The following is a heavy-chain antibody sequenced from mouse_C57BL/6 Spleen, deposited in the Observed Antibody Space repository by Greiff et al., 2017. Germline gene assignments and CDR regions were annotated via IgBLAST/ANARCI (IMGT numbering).Heavy chain of an antibody. CDR2: ISSGGDYI. V-gene: IGHV5-9-1*02. Sequence: EVHLVESGEGLVKPGGSLKLSCAASGFTFSSYAMSWVRQTPEKRLEWVAYISSGGDYIYYADTVKGRFTISRDNARNTLYLQMSSLKSEDTAMYYCTREGAAQATFFDYWGQGTTLTVSS. D-gene: IGHD3-2*02. CDR3: TREGAAQATFFDY. CDR1: GFTFSSYA. J-gene: IGHJ2*01.